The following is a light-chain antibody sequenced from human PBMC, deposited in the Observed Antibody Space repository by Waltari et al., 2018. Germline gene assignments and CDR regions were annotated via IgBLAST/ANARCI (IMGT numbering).Light chain of an antibody. J-gene: IGKJ4*01. CDR2: DAS. V-gene: IGKV3-15*01. Sequence: EVVMTQSPATLSVSPGERATLSCRASHSVKTNLAWYQQKPGQAPRLVIFDASTRATGIPARFSGSGSGTEFTLTISSLQPEDSAVYYCQQRHNWPLTFGGGTKVEIK. CDR3: QQRHNWPLT. CDR1: HSVKTN.